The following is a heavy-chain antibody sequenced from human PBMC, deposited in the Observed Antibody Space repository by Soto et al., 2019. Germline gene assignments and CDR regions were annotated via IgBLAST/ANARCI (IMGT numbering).Heavy chain of an antibody. CDR2: INHSGST. D-gene: IGHD3-3*01. CDR3: ARDNILGILYGGMDV. CDR1: GWSFSCYG. Sequence: LDTLCLTCAFYGWSFSCYGWSWIRQPPGKGLEWIGEINHSGSTNYNPSLKSRVTISVDTSKNQFSLKLSSVTAADTAVYYCARDNILGILYGGMDVWGQGTTVNVSS. J-gene: IGHJ6*02. V-gene: IGHV4-34*01.